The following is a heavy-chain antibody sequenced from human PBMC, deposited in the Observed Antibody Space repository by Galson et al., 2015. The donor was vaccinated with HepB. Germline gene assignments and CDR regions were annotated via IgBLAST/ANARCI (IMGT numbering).Heavy chain of an antibody. V-gene: IGHV3-74*01. J-gene: IGHJ4*02. CDR3: TRDGGSGSYYTAH. CDR1: GFTFSSYW. Sequence: SLRLSCAASGFTFSSYWMRWVRQGPGKGLVWVSRINSDGSNTIYADSVKGRFTISRDNAKNTLYLQMDSLRAEDTAVYYCTRDGGSGSYYTAHWGQGTLVTVSS. CDR2: INSDGSNT. D-gene: IGHD1-26*01.